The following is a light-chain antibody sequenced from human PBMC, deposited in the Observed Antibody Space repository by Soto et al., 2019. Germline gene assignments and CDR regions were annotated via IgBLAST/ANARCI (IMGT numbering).Light chain of an antibody. CDR1: HSVSSSY. V-gene: IGKV3-20*01. J-gene: IGKJ2*01. CDR2: GAS. Sequence: EIVLTQSPGTLSLSPGERATLSCRASHSVSSSYLAWYQHKPGQATRLLIYGASSRATGIPDRFSGSGSGTDFTRTISRLEPEDFAVYYGQQYGSLPHTFGQGTKLEIK. CDR3: QQYGSLPHT.